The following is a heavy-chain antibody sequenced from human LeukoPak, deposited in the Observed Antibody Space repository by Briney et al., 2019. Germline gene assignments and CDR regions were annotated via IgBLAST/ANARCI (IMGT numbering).Heavy chain of an antibody. CDR1: GFTFDDYG. D-gene: IGHD2-21*02. CDR3: ARGYCGGGCIGGHNWFDP. J-gene: IGHJ5*02. V-gene: IGHV3-20*04. Sequence: GGSLRLSCAASGFTFDDYGMSWVRQAPGKGLEWVSGINWNGGSTGYADSVKGRFTISRDNAKNSLYLQMNSLRAEDTALYYCARGYCGGGCIGGHNWFDPWGQGTLVTVSS. CDR2: INWNGGST.